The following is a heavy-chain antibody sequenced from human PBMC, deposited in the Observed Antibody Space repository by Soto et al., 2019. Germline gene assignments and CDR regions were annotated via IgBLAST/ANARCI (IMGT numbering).Heavy chain of an antibody. CDR3: ARGSSGAWYSKLYYFDY. D-gene: IGHD6-13*01. CDR1: GGSISSSNW. J-gene: IGHJ4*02. Sequence: SETLSLTCAVSGGSISSSNWWSWVRQPPGKGLEWIGEIYHSGSTNYNPSLKSRVTISVDKSKNQFSLKLSSVTAADTAVYYCARGSSGAWYSKLYYFDYWGQGTLVTVSS. CDR2: IYHSGST. V-gene: IGHV4-4*02.